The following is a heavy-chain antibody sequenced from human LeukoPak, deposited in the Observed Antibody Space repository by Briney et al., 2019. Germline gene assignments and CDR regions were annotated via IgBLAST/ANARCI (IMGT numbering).Heavy chain of an antibody. CDR2: ISSSSSYR. D-gene: IGHD4-17*01. V-gene: IGHV3-21*01. CDR1: GFTFNTYN. Sequence: KAGGSLRLSCAASGFTFNTYNMNWVRQGPGKGLEWVSSISSSSSYRYYADSVKGRFTISRDNAKNSLYLQMNSLRAEDTAVYYCARENDYGEYAGYFDYWGQGTLVTVSS. J-gene: IGHJ4*02. CDR3: ARENDYGEYAGYFDY.